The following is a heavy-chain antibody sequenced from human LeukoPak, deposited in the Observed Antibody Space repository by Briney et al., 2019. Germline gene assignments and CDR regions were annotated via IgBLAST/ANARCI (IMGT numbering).Heavy chain of an antibody. CDR1: GFTFSSYG. D-gene: IGHD3-3*01. V-gene: IGHV3-30*03. CDR2: ISYDGSNK. J-gene: IGHJ4*02. Sequence: GGSLRLSCAASGFTFSSYGMHWVRQAPGKGLEWVAVISYDGSNKYYADSVKGRFTISRDNSKNTLYLQMNSLRAEDTAVYYCARVKTYYDFWSGYLDYWGQGTLVTVSS. CDR3: ARVKTYYDFWSGYLDY.